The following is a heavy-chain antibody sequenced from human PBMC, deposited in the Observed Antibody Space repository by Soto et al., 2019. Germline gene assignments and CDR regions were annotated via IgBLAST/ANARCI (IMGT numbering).Heavy chain of an antibody. D-gene: IGHD4-17*01. CDR1: GGSLSGFP. CDR2: IDHTGRS. V-gene: IGHV4-59*01. Sequence: LSLTCSVSGGSLSGFPWIWIRQPPGKGLEWVGYIDHTGRSNYNPSLKSRLTISLDMSRNQFSLQLTSVTAADTALYYCARVSNEYGGNGAFDYWGLGTLVTVSS. CDR3: ARVSNEYGGNGAFDY. J-gene: IGHJ4*02.